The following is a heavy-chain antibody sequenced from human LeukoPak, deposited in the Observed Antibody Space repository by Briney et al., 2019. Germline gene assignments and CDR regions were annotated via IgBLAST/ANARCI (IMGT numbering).Heavy chain of an antibody. J-gene: IGHJ6*02. CDR3: AREGAYYDFWSGYHYHYYGMDV. Sequence: PGGSLRLSCAASGFTFSEYYMSWIRQAPGKGLEWVSYISSSGSTIYYADSVKGRFTISRDNAKNSLYLQMNSLRAEDTAVYYCAREGAYYDFWSGYHYHYYGMDVWGQGTTVTVSS. V-gene: IGHV3-11*04. D-gene: IGHD3-3*01. CDR2: ISSSGSTI. CDR1: GFTFSEYY.